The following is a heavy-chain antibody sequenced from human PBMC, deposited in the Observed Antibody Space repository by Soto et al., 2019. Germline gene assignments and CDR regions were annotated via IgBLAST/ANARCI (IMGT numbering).Heavy chain of an antibody. CDR3: ASTTDDYGVDY. CDR1: GGSISSYY. J-gene: IGHJ4*02. Sequence: SETLSLTCTVSGGSISSYYWSWIRQPPGKGLEWIGYIYYSGSTNYNPSLKSRVTISVDTSKNQFSLKLSSVTAADTAVYYCASTTDDYGVDYWGQGTLVTVSS. D-gene: IGHD4-17*01. CDR2: IYYSGST. V-gene: IGHV4-59*01.